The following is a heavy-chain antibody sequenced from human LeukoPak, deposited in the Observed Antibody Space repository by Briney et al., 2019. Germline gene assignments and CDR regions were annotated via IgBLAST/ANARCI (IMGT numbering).Heavy chain of an antibody. CDR3: ARGKSYGSGSYYPTNYFDY. CDR2: ISSSGSTI. V-gene: IGHV3-48*03. Sequence: GGSPRLSCAASGFTFSSYEMNWVRQAPGKGLEWVSYISSSGSTIYYADSVKGRFTISRDNAKNSLYLQMNSLRAEDTAVYYCARGKSYGSGSYYPTNYFDYWGQGTLVTVSS. CDR1: GFTFSSYE. J-gene: IGHJ4*02. D-gene: IGHD3-10*01.